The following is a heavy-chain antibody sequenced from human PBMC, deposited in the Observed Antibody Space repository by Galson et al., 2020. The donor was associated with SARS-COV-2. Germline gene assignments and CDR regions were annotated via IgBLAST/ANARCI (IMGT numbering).Heavy chain of an antibody. D-gene: IGHD3-10*01. J-gene: IGHJ6*02. CDR2: ITRSSGKT. Sequence: GGSLRLYCAASGLTFSSYGMSWVRQAPGKGLEWDAGITRSSGKTYYADSVKGRFTVSRENFKNTLHLQMTSLRAEDTAEYYCASEMRISRGSMDVWGQGTTVTVSS. CDR3: ASEMRISRGSMDV. CDR1: GLTFSSYG. V-gene: IGHV3-23*01.